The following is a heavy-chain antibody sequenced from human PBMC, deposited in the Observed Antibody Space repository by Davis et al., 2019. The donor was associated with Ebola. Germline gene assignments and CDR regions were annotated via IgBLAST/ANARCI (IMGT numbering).Heavy chain of an antibody. CDR2: IRQDGSER. CDR1: EFIFAEYW. Sequence: GESLKISCAGSEFIFAEYWMTWVRQSPGKGLEWVASIRQDGSERYYLDAVKGRFTISRDNAKKSLFLQMNGLRAEDTAVYYCAPQNNWFDPWGQGTLVTVSS. CDR3: APQNNWFDP. J-gene: IGHJ5*02. V-gene: IGHV3-7*01.